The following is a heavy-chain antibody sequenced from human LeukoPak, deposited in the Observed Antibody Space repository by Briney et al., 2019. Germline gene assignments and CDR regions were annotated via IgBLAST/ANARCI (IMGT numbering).Heavy chain of an antibody. CDR2: INHSGST. CDR1: GGSFSGYY. V-gene: IGHV4-34*01. J-gene: IGHJ6*02. CDR3: ARLNVDTAMAKEYYYYGMDV. D-gene: IGHD5-18*01. Sequence: SETLSLTCAVYGGSFSGYYWSWIRQPPGKGLEWVGEINHSGSTNYNPSLKSRVTISVDTSKNQFSLKLSSVTAADTAVYYCARLNVDTAMAKEYYYYGMDVWGQGTTVTVSS.